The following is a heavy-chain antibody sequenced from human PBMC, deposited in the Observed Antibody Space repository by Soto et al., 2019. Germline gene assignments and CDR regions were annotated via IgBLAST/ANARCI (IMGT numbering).Heavy chain of an antibody. Sequence: GGSLRLSCAASGLLLMVYWMNWVRQSPGKGLVWISRIYNDGTTDYAAPVKGRFTISRDDSKNTLYLQMSSLKTEDTAVYYCTTERVLSPDYWGQGTLVTVSS. CDR2: IYNDGTT. J-gene: IGHJ4*02. V-gene: IGHV3-15*07. CDR1: GLLLMVYW. CDR3: TTERVLSPDY.